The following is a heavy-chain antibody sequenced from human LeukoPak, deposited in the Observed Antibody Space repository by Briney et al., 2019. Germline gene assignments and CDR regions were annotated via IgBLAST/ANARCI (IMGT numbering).Heavy chain of an antibody. CDR1: GFTVSSYY. D-gene: IGHD6-13*01. V-gene: IGHV3-53*01. CDR3: ARDYPDQYSSSWYANYYYGMDV. Sequence: GGSLRLSCAASGFTVSSYYMSWVRQAPGKGLEWVSVIYSGGSTYYADSVKGRFTISRDNSKNTLYLQMNSLRAEDTAVYYCARDYPDQYSSSWYANYYYGMDVWGQGTTVTVSS. J-gene: IGHJ6*02. CDR2: IYSGGST.